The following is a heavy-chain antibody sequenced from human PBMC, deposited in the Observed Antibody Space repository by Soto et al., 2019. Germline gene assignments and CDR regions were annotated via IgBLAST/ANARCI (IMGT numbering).Heavy chain of an antibody. Sequence: GSLRLSCAVSGITFINAWMSWVRQAPGKGLEWVARIKRTANAETPDYAAPVKGRFIISRDDSKNMLYLQMNNLNAEDTAVYYCLTDPGEYETFWGQGTLVTVSS. D-gene: IGHD4-17*01. CDR2: IKRTANAETP. V-gene: IGHV3-15*01. CDR3: LTDPGEYETF. J-gene: IGHJ4*02. CDR1: GITFINAW.